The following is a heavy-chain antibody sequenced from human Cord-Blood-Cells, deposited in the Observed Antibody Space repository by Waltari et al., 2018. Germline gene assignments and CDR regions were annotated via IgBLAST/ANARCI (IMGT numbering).Heavy chain of an antibody. Sequence: QAQLVQSGAAVKKTGASVKGPGKVGGYTITELAMHWVRQAPGKGLELMGGFYPESGGTSYAQKFQGRVTMTEDQSIDTAYMELRSLRSEETAVYYCAWAGGSYFDYWGQGTLVTVSS. V-gene: IGHV1-24*01. CDR3: AWAGGSYFDY. CDR2: FYPESGGT. J-gene: IGHJ4*02. D-gene: IGHD1-26*01. CDR1: GYTITELA.